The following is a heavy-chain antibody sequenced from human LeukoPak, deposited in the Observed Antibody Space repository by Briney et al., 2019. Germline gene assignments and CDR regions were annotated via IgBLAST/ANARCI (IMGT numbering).Heavy chain of an antibody. V-gene: IGHV3-23*01. Sequence: AAKSATDGSAQYAESVKGRFTISRDNSKNSLYLQMNSLRDEDTAVYYCAKARIAAAGTGAFDVWGQGTMVTVSS. CDR3: AKARIAAAGTGAFDV. D-gene: IGHD6-13*01. CDR2: KSATDGSA. J-gene: IGHJ3*01.